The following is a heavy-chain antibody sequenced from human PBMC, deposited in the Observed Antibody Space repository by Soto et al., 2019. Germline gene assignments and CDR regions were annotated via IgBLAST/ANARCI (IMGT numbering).Heavy chain of an antibody. D-gene: IGHD2-2*01. V-gene: IGHV1-2*02. CDR3: ARVRKWSSRPIDY. Sequence: ASVKVSCKASGYTFTCYYMHWVRQAPGQGLEWMGWINPNSGGTNYAQKFQGRVTMTRDTSISTAYMELSRLRSDDTAVYYCARVRKWSSRPIDYWDQGTQVTSPQ. CDR2: INPNSGGT. CDR1: GYTFTCYY. J-gene: IGHJ4*02.